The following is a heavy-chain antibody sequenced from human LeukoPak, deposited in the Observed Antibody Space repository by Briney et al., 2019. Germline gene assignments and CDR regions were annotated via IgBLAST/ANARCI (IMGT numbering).Heavy chain of an antibody. Sequence: GGSLRLSCAASGFTFSNVWMSWVRQAPGKGLEWVANIKQDGSEKNYVDSVKGRFTISRDNAKNPLYLQMNSLRVEDTAVYYCGRYGQVPIDWGQGTLVTVSS. J-gene: IGHJ4*02. CDR2: IKQDGSEK. CDR1: GFTFSNVW. D-gene: IGHD3-10*01. CDR3: GRYGQVPID. V-gene: IGHV3-7*03.